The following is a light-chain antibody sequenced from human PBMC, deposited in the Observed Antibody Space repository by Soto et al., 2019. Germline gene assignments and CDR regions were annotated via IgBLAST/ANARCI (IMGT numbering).Light chain of an antibody. CDR2: GAS. CDR1: QSVSSSSY. J-gene: IGKJ2*01. CDR3: RLYGRSPSYT. Sequence: EIVLTQSPGTLSLSPGERATLSCRASQSVSSSSYLAWYQQKPGQAPRLLIYGASSRATGIPDRFSGSGSATDFTLAISRLEPEDFAVYYCRLYGRSPSYTFGQETKLEIK. V-gene: IGKV3-20*01.